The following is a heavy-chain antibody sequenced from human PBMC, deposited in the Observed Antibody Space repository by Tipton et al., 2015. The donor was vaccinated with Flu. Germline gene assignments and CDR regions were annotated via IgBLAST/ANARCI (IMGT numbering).Heavy chain of an antibody. J-gene: IGHJ3*02. CDR1: GASISSYY. CDR3: ARQYGHRGSDAFDI. CDR2: TFDRGST. D-gene: IGHD3-10*01. Sequence: LRLSCSVSGASISSYYWSWIRQPSGKGLEWIGYTFDRGSTYYNPSLKSRVTISLDTSKNLFSLKLNSVTAADTALYYCARQYGHRGSDAFDIWGQGTTVTVSS. V-gene: IGHV4-59*08.